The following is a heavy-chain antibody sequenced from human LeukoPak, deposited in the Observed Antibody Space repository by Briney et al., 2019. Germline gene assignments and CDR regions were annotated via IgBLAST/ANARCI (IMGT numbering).Heavy chain of an antibody. V-gene: IGHV3-30-3*01. CDR1: GFTFSSYA. Sequence: GRSLRLSCAASGFTFSSYAMHWVRQAPGKGLEWVAVISYDGGNKYYADSVKGRFTISRDNSKNTLYLQMNSLRAEDTAVYYCAREDSSGYYYYFDYWGQGTLVTVSS. CDR3: AREDSSGYYYYFDY. D-gene: IGHD3-22*01. J-gene: IGHJ4*02. CDR2: ISYDGGNK.